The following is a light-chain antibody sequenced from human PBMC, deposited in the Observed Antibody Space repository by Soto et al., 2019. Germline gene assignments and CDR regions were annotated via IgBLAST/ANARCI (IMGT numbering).Light chain of an antibody. Sequence: QSVLTQPASVSGSPGQSITISCTGTSSDVGGYNFVSWYQQHPGTVPKLIIYDVTKRPSGISTRFSGSKSGNTASLSISGLQAEDEGDYYCSSYTDTSTSTIVLFGGGTKLTVL. CDR2: DVT. J-gene: IGLJ2*01. CDR1: SSDVGGYNF. V-gene: IGLV2-14*03. CDR3: SSYTDTSTSTIVL.